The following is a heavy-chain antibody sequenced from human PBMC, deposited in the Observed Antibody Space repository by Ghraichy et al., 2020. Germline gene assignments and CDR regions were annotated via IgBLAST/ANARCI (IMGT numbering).Heavy chain of an antibody. CDR3: ASLGGTYDY. CDR2: ISTSGVT. V-gene: IGHV4-59*01. J-gene: IGHJ4*02. D-gene: IGHD3-16*01. Sequence: SETLSLTYTVSAGSISSYYWSWIRQPPGKGLEWIGYISTSGVTNYNPSLRSRVTISVDTSKNQFSLKLRSVTAADTAVYYCASLGGTYDYWGQGTLVTVSA. CDR1: AGSISSYY.